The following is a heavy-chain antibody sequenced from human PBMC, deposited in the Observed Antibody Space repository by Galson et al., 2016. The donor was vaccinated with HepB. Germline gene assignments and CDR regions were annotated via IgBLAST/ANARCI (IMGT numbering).Heavy chain of an antibody. V-gene: IGHV3-23*01. Sequence: SLRLSCAASGFTFSTSAMSWVRQAPGKGLEWVSGISGSGGSTYYAHSVKGRFTISRDNSRDMLYLQLISLRVEDTAGYYCVKDRHNDFWGQGTLVIVSS. CDR1: GFTFSTSA. CDR3: VKDRHNDF. J-gene: IGHJ4*02. CDR2: ISGSGGST. D-gene: IGHD1-14*01.